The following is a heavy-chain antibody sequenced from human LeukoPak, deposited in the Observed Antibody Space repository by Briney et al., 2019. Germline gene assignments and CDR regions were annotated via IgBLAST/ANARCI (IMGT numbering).Heavy chain of an antibody. J-gene: IGHJ4*02. D-gene: IGHD3-22*01. V-gene: IGHV3-11*01. CDR2: ISSSGSTI. CDR3: ARDWYYYDSSGYHIPDY. Sequence: GGSLRLSCAASGFTFSDYYMSWIRQAPGKGLEWVSYISSSGSTIYYADSVKGRFTTSRDNAKNSLYLQMNSLRAEDTAVYYCARDWYYYDSSGYHIPDYWGQGTLVTVSS. CDR1: GFTFSDYY.